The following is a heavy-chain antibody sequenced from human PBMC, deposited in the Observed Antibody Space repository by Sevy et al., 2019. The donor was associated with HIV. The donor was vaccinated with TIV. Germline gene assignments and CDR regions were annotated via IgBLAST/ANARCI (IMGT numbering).Heavy chain of an antibody. CDR1: GFTFSSYA. D-gene: IGHD3-3*01. CDR2: ISGSGGST. J-gene: IGHJ6*02. CDR3: AKGDDFWSGYSISGMDV. Sequence: GGSLRLSCAASGFTFSSYAMSWVRQAPGKGLEWVSAISGSGGSTYYADSVKGRFTISRDNSKNTLYLQMNSLRAEDTAVYYCAKGDDFWSGYSISGMDVWGQGTTVTVSS. V-gene: IGHV3-23*01.